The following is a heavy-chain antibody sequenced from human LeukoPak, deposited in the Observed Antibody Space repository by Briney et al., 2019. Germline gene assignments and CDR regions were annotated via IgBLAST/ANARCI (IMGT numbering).Heavy chain of an antibody. CDR1: GYTLTELS. CDR2: FDPEDGET. V-gene: IGHV1-24*01. D-gene: IGHD2-15*01. CDR3: ATAEYCSGGSCYSLDY. Sequence: GASVKVSCKVSGYTLTELSMHWVRQAPGKGLEWMGGFDPEDGETIHAQKFQGRVTMTEDTSTDTAYMELSSLRSEDTAVYYCATAEYCSGGSCYSLDYRGQGTLVTVSS. J-gene: IGHJ4*02.